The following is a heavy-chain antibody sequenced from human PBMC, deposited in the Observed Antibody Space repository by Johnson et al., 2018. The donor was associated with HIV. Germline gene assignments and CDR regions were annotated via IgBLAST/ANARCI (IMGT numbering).Heavy chain of an antibody. D-gene: IGHD3-10*01. Sequence: VQPVESGGGVARPGGSLRLSCAASGFTFDDYGMSWVRQAPGKGLEWVSYISSSGSTIYYAASVKGRFTIPRANAQNSLYLQMNSLRAEDTAVYYCARATWGRALLWFREHRDHAFDIWGQGTMVTVSS. CDR2: ISSSGSTI. CDR1: GFTFDDYG. V-gene: IGHV3-48*04. J-gene: IGHJ3*02. CDR3: ARATWGRALLWFREHRDHAFDI.